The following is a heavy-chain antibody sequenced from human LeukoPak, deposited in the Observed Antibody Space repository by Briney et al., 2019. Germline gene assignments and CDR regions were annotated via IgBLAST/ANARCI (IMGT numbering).Heavy chain of an antibody. CDR3: ARVDYRGSGEAWAMDV. J-gene: IGHJ6*02. CDR1: GFVFTSHS. CDR2: ASSSTSYT. D-gene: IGHD3-10*01. Sequence: SGGSLRLSCAASGFVFTSHSMTWVRQAPGKGLEWVSFASSSTSYTYYSDSVKGRFTISRDNAKKSLYLQMSSLRAEDTAVYYCARVDYRGSGEAWAMDVWGQGTTVIVSS. V-gene: IGHV3-21*01.